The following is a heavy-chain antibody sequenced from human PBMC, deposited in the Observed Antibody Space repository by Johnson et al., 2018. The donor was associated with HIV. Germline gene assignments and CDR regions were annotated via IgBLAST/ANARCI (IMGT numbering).Heavy chain of an antibody. D-gene: IGHD7-27*01. Sequence: QVQLVESGGGLVKPGGSLKLSCAASGFTFSDYYMSWIRQAPGKGLEWVSYISGGSTYYADSRKGRVTISSDNSKNTLHLQMNSLRAEDTAVYYCARDGDNPRIWGQGTMVTVSS. V-gene: IGHV3-11*04. CDR2: ISGGST. J-gene: IGHJ3*02. CDR3: ARDGDNPRI. CDR1: GFTFSDYY.